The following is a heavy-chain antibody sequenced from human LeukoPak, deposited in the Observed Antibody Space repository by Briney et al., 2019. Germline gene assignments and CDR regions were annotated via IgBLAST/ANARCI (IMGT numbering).Heavy chain of an antibody. CDR1: GGSFSGYY. V-gene: IGHV4-34*01. D-gene: IGHD6-13*01. CDR2: INHSGST. CDR3: ARSRGSSWPNYYYFDY. Sequence: SETLSLTCAVYGGSFSGYYWSWIRQPPGKGLEWIGEINHSGSTNYNPSLKSRVTISVDTSKNQFSLKLSSVTAADTAVYYCARSRGSSWPNYYYFDYWGQGTLVTVSS. J-gene: IGHJ4*02.